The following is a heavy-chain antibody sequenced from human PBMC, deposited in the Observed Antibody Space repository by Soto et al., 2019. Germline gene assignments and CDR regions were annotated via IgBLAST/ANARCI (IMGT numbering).Heavy chain of an antibody. Sequence: GGSLRLSCAASGFTFSSYAMSWVRQAPGKGLEWVSAISGSGGSTYYADSVKGRFTISRDNSKNTLYLQMNSLRAEDTAVYYCAKAYYDFWSGYYTWAVDYWGQGTMVTVYS. CDR2: ISGSGGST. CDR3: AKAYYDFWSGYYTWAVDY. D-gene: IGHD3-3*01. V-gene: IGHV3-23*01. CDR1: GFTFSSYA. J-gene: IGHJ4*02.